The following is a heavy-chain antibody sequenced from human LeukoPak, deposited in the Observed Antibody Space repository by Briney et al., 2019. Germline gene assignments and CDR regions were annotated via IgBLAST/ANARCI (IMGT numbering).Heavy chain of an antibody. CDR1: GFSFSSSA. J-gene: IGHJ4*02. V-gene: IGHV3-23*01. CDR2: ISNNGGYT. Sequence: GGSLRLSCAASGFSFSSSAMSWVRQAPGKGLEWVSAISNNGGYTYYADSVQGRFSISRDNSKSTLCLQMNSLRAEDTAVYYCAKQLGYCSDGSCYFPYWGQGTLVTVSS. CDR3: AKQLGYCSDGSCYFPY. D-gene: IGHD2-15*01.